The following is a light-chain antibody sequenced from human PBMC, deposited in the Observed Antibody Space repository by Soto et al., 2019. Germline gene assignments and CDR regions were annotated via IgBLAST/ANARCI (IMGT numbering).Light chain of an antibody. Sequence: EIVMTQSPATLSASPGEGVTLSCRASQSLSGNLAWYQQKPGQAPRLLIYGASTRATGIPARFSGSGSGTEFTLTISSLQSEDFAVYYCQQYNNWPPLTFGGGNKVEI. CDR1: QSLSGN. CDR2: GAS. J-gene: IGKJ4*01. CDR3: QQYNNWPPLT. V-gene: IGKV3-15*01.